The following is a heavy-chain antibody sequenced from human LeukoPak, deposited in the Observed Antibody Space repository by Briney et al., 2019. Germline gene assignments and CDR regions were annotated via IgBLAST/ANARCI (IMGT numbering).Heavy chain of an antibody. J-gene: IGHJ5*02. V-gene: IGHV4-34*01. Sequence: PSETLSLTCAVYSGSFSGYYWSWIRQPPGKGLEWIGEINHSGSTNYNPSLKSRVTISVDTSKNQFSLKLSSVTAADTAVYYCARRSYAGWFDPWGQGTLVTVSS. D-gene: IGHD4-17*01. CDR2: INHSGST. CDR3: ARRSYAGWFDP. CDR1: SGSFSGYY.